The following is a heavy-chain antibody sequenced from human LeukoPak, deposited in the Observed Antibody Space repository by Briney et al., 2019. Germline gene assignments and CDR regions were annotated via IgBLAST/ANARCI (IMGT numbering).Heavy chain of an antibody. D-gene: IGHD2-21*01. CDR3: ASALFPWAEYFQH. CDR2: IYYSGST. CDR1: GGSISSYY. J-gene: IGHJ1*01. V-gene: IGHV4-59*01. Sequence: PSETLSLTCTVSGGSISSYYWSWIRQPPGKGLEWIGYIYYSGSTNYNPSLKSRVTISVDTSKNQFSLKLSSVTAADTAVYYCASALFPWAEYFQHWGQGTLVTVSS.